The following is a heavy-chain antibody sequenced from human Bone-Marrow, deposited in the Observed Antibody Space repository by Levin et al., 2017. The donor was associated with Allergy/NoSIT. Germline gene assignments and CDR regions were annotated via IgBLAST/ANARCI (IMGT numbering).Heavy chain of an antibody. CDR1: GFTFDDYA. V-gene: IGHV3-9*01. J-gene: IGHJ4*02. D-gene: IGHD2-2*01. CDR3: AKDHCSSTSCYEDY. Sequence: GGSLRLSCAASGFTFDDYAMHWVRQAPGKGLEWVSGICWNSGSIGYADSVKGRFTISRDNAKNSLYLQMNSLRAEDTALYYCAKDHCSSTSCYEDYWGQGTLVTVSS. CDR2: ICWNSGSI.